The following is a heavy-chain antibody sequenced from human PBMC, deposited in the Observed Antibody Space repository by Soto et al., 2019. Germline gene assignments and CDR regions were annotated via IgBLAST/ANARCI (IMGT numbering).Heavy chain of an antibody. CDR2: IYSGGSR. CDR1: GFTVSNHY. D-gene: IGHD2-8*02. V-gene: IGHV3-53*01. CDR3: TRALPDFETTGHYIDY. J-gene: IGHJ4*02. Sequence: LRLSCSASGFTVSNHYMTWVRQAPGKGLEWVSVIYSGGSRYYADSVKGRFAISRDHSKNTLYLQMNSLTAEDTAVYYCTRALPDFETTGHYIDYWGQGTLVTVSS.